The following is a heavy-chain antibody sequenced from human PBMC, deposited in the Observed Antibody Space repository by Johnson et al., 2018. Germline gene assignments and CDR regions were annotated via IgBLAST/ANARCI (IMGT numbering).Heavy chain of an antibody. CDR3: ARLDRPAVRPSDWFDP. CDR1: GNIFTDYE. V-gene: IGHV1-8*01. J-gene: IGHJ5*02. D-gene: IGHD6-6*01. CDR2: MNPHSDYT. Sequence: VQLLESGAEVKKPGASVKVSCKASGNIFTDYEINWVRQGTGQGLEWMGCMNPHSDYTGYAQKFQGRVTMTRNTSISTAYMELSNLRSEDTAVYYCARLDRPAVRPSDWFDPWGQGTLVTVSS.